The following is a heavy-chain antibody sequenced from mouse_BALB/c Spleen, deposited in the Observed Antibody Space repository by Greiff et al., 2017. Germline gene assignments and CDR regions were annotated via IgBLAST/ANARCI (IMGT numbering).Heavy chain of an antibody. CDR2: ISDGGSYT. V-gene: IGHV5-4*02. CDR1: GFTFSDYY. Sequence: EVMLVESGGGLVKPGGSLKLSCAASGFTFSDYYMYWVRQTPEKRLEWVATISDGGSYTYYPDSVKGRFTISRDNAKNNLYLQMSSLKSEDTAMYYCARVGGEYAMDYWGQGTSVTVSS. CDR3: ARVGGEYAMDY. J-gene: IGHJ4*01.